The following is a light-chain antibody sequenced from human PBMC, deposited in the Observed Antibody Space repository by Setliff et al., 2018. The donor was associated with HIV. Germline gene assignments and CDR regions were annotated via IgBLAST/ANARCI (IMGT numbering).Light chain of an antibody. CDR1: SSDVGSSNR. CDR2: EVS. V-gene: IGLV2-18*02. CDR3: SSRTSSSTPYV. J-gene: IGLJ1*01. Sequence: QSVLTQPPSVSGSPGQSVTISCTGTSSDVGSSNRVSWYQQPPGTVPRLMIYEVSSRPSGVPDRFSGSKSGNTASLAISGLQAEDEADYYCSSRTSSSTPYVFGTGTKVTV.